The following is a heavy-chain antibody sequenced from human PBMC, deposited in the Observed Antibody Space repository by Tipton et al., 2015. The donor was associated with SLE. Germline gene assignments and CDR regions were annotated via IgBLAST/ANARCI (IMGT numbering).Heavy chain of an antibody. Sequence: TLSLTCAVYGGSFSGYYWSWIRQPPGKGLEWIGEINHSGSTNYNPSLKSRVTISVDTSKNQFSLKLSSVTAADTAVYYCARDHSIVATIWGQGTLVTVSS. V-gene: IGHV4-34*01. CDR3: ARDHSIVATI. CDR2: INHSGST. D-gene: IGHD5-12*01. J-gene: IGHJ4*02. CDR1: GGSFSGYY.